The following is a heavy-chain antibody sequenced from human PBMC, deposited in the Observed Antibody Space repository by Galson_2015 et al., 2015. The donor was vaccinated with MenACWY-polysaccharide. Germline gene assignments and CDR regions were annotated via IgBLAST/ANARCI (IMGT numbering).Heavy chain of an antibody. D-gene: IGHD6-19*01. CDR1: GFSLGAWY. J-gene: IGHJ5*02. CDR2: IHYSGST. CDR3: AGLEAGSPFGWFDP. Sequence: LRLSCAASGFSLGAWYMSWIRQPPGKGLEWIGYIHYSGSTKKNPSLGSRVTISVDTSKNRFSLNLNSVTAADTAVYYRAGLEAGSPFGWFDPWGQGALVTVSS. V-gene: IGHV4-59*01.